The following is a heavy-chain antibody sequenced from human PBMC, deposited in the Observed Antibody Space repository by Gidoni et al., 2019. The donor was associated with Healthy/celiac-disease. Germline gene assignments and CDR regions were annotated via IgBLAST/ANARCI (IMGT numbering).Heavy chain of an antibody. CDR1: GGSISSSSYY. CDR2: IYDSGST. V-gene: IGHV4-39*01. CDR3: ARHSIVVVTAIWWFDP. D-gene: IGHD2-21*02. Sequence: QLQLQESGPGLVKPSETLSLTCTVSGGSISSSSYYWGWIRQPPGKGLEWIGSIYDSGSTYYNPSLKSRVTISVDTSKNQFSLKLSSVTAADTAVYYCARHSIVVVTAIWWFDPWGQGTLVTVSS. J-gene: IGHJ5*02.